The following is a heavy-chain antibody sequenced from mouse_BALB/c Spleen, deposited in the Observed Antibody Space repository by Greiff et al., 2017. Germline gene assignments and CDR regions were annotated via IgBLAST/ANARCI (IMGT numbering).Heavy chain of an antibody. Sequence: DLVKPGASVKLSCKASGYTFTSYWINWIKQRPGQGLEWIGRIAPGSGSTYYNEMFKGKATLTVDTSSSTAYIQLSSLSSEDSAVYFCARNGNYVLDYWGQGTTLTVSS. D-gene: IGHD2-1*01. CDR3: ARNGNYVLDY. J-gene: IGHJ2*01. V-gene: IGHV1S41*01. CDR2: IAPGSGST. CDR1: GYTFTSYW.